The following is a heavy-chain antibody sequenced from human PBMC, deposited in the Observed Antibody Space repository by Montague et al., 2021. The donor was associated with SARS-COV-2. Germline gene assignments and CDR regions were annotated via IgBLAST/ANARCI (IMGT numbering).Heavy chain of an antibody. CDR2: ISYSGST. Sequence: SETLSLTCTVSGGSISSSSYYWGWIRQPPGKGLEWIGSISYSGSTYYNPSLKSRVTISVDTSKNQFSLKLSSVTAADTAVYYCARQLVLRYFDCLPWFGGMDVWGQGTTVTVSS. J-gene: IGHJ6*02. V-gene: IGHV4-39*01. CDR3: ARQLVLRYFDCLPWFGGMDV. D-gene: IGHD3-9*01. CDR1: GGSISSSSYY.